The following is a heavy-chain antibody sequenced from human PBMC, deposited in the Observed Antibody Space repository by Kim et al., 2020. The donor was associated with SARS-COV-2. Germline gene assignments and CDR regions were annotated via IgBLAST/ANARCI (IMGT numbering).Heavy chain of an antibody. CDR3: ARGSGITSDDAFDI. D-gene: IGHD3-10*01. J-gene: IGHJ3*02. CDR2: ISAYNGNT. CDR1: GYTFTSYG. V-gene: IGHV1-18*01. Sequence: ASVKVSCKVSGYTFTSYGISWVRQAPGQGLEWMGWISAYNGNTNYAQKLQGRVTMTTDTSTSTAYMELRSLRSDDTAVYYCARGSGITSDDAFDIWGQGTMVTVSS.